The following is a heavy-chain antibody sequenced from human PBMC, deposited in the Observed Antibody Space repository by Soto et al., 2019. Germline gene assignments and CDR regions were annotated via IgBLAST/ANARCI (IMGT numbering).Heavy chain of an antibody. V-gene: IGHV3-23*01. Sequence: GGSLRLSCAASGFTFSSYAMSWVRQAPGKGLEWVSAISGSGGSTYYADSVKGRFTISRDNSKNTLYLQMNSLRAEDTAVYYCAKDFHVLRFLEWLPSVGYGMDVWGQGTTVTVSS. D-gene: IGHD3-3*01. CDR2: ISGSGGST. J-gene: IGHJ6*02. CDR1: GFTFSSYA. CDR3: AKDFHVLRFLEWLPSVGYGMDV.